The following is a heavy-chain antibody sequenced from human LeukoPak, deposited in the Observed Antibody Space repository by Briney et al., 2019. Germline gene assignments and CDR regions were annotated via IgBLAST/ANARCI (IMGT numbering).Heavy chain of an antibody. CDR3: ARGPYSYDSSGAFDI. D-gene: IGHD3-22*01. CDR1: GDSISSSSYY. J-gene: IGHJ3*02. V-gene: IGHV4-39*07. Sequence: SETLSLTCTVSGDSISSSSYYWGWIRQPPGKGLEWIGTIYYSGSTYYNPSLKSRVTISVATSNNQFSLKLSSVTAADTAVYFCARGPYSYDSSGAFDIWGQGTMVTVSS. CDR2: IYYSGST.